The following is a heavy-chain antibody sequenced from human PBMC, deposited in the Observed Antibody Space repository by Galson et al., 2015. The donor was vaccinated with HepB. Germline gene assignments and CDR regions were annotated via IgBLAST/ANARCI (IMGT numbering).Heavy chain of an antibody. V-gene: IGHV6-1*01. CDR1: GDSVSSNSAA. Sequence: CAISGDSVSSNSAAWNWIRQSPSRGLEWLGRTYYRSKWYNDYAVSVKSRITINPDTSKNQFSLQLNSVTPEDTAVYYCARGSHIAAAGTASVYYYYYYMDVWGKGTTVTVSS. CDR3: ARGSHIAAAGTASVYYYYYYMDV. CDR2: TYYRSKWYN. D-gene: IGHD6-13*01. J-gene: IGHJ6*03.